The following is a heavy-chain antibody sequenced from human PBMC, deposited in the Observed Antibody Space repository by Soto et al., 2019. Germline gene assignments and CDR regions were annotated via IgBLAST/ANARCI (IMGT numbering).Heavy chain of an antibody. CDR3: ARGPPYSSGGY. V-gene: IGHV4-34*01. Sequence: QVQLQQWGAGLLKPSETLSLTCAVYGGSFSGYYWSWIRQPPGKGLEWIGEINHSGSTNYNPSLKSRVTVSVDTSKNQFSLKLSSVTAADTAVYYCARGPPYSSGGYWGQGTLVTVSS. D-gene: IGHD6-19*01. CDR1: GGSFSGYY. J-gene: IGHJ4*02. CDR2: INHSGST.